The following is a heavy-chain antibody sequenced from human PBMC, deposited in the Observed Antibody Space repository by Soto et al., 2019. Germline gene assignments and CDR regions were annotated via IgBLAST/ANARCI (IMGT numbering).Heavy chain of an antibody. CDR3: ARLGGYDHYFDY. D-gene: IGHD5-12*01. J-gene: IGHJ4*02. CDR2: IYYSGST. V-gene: IGHV4-59*08. Sequence: PSETLSLTCTVSGGSISSHYWSWIRQPPGQGLEWIGYIYYSGSTNYNPSLKSRVTISVDTSKSQFSLRLSSVTAADTAVYFCARLGGYDHYFDYWGEGDLVTVSS. CDR1: GGSISSHY.